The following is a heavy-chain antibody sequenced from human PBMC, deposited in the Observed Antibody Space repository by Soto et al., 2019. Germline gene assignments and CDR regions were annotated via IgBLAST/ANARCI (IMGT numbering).Heavy chain of an antibody. CDR2: IIPILGIA. CDR1: GGTFSSYT. J-gene: IGHJ5*02. Sequence: SVKVSCKASGGTFSSYTISWVRQAPGQGLEWMGRIIPILGIANYAQKFQGRVTITADKSTSTAYMELSSLRSEDTAVYYCARAPFVRFLDHNLFDPWGQGTLVTVSS. V-gene: IGHV1-69*02. D-gene: IGHD3-3*01. CDR3: ARAPFVRFLDHNLFDP.